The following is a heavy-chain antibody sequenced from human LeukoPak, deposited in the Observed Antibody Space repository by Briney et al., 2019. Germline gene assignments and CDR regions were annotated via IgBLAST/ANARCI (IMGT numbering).Heavy chain of an antibody. CDR3: ASGGGSGSYYDNY. V-gene: IGHV1-69*04. Sequence: SVKVSCEASGGTFSSYAISWVRQAPGQGLEWMGRIIPILGIANYAQKFQGRVTITADKSTSTAYMELSSLRSEDTAVYYCASGGGSGSYYDNYWGQGTLVTVSS. CDR1: GGTFSSYA. J-gene: IGHJ4*02. D-gene: IGHD3-10*01. CDR2: IIPILGIA.